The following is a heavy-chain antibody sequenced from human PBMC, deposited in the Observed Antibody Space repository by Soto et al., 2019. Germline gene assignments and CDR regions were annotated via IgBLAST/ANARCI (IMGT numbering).Heavy chain of an antibody. Sequence: PGGSLRLSCAASGFTFSNYWMHWVRQAPGKGLVWVSRINSDGSITNYADSVKGRFTISRDNAKNTLYLQVNSLRVEDTAVYYCARDQVAGLHYWGQGTLVTVSS. D-gene: IGHD6-19*01. J-gene: IGHJ4*02. CDR2: INSDGSIT. V-gene: IGHV3-74*01. CDR3: ARDQVAGLHY. CDR1: GFTFSNYW.